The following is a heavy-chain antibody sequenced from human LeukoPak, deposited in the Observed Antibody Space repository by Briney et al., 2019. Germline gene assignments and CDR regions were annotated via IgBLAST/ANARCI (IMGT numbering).Heavy chain of an antibody. CDR1: GGSISSSSYY. CDR2: IYYTRST. J-gene: IGHJ4*02. CDR3: ARMGYYDSSGSSSGFDY. D-gene: IGHD3-22*01. V-gene: IGHV4-39*07. Sequence: ASETLSLTCTVSGGSISSSSYYWGWIRQPPGKGLEWIGSIYYTRSTYYNPSLKSRVTISVDTSKNQFSLKLSSVTAADTAVYYCARMGYYDSSGSSSGFDYWGQGTLVTVSS.